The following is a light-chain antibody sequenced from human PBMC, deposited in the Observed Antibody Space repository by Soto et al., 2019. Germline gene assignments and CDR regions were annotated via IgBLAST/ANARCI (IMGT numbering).Light chain of an antibody. Sequence: LSHSPGTLSLSQRERATLSCRASQSVSSSYLAWYQQKPGQAPRLLIYGASSRATGIPDRFSGSGSGTDFTLTISRLEPEDFVVYYCQQYGSSPRTFGQVTMVDIK. CDR1: QSVSSSY. J-gene: IGKJ1*01. CDR2: GAS. CDR3: QQYGSSPRT. V-gene: IGKV3-20*01.